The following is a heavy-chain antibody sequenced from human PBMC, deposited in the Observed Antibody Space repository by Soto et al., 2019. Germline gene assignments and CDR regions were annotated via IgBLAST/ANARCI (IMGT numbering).Heavy chain of an antibody. J-gene: IGHJ5*02. CDR3: ARHPERIAEIGWFDP. Sequence: EGQLVESGGGLVQPGGSESLSCAASGFTFSSYSMNWVRQAPGKGLEWVSYISSSSSTIYYADSVKGRFTISRDNAKNSLYLQMNSLRAEDTAVYYCARHPERIAEIGWFDPWGQGTVVTVSS. CDR2: ISSSSSTI. D-gene: IGHD6-13*01. V-gene: IGHV3-48*01. CDR1: GFTFSSYS.